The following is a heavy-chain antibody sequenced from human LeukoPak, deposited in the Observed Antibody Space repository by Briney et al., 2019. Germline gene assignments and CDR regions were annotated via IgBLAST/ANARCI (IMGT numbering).Heavy chain of an antibody. Sequence: SETLSLTCTVSGGSISSYYWSWIRQPPGKGLEWIGYIYYSGSTNYNPSLKSRVTISVDTSKNQFSLKLSSVTAADTAVYHCARAGILDNWFDPWGQGTLVTVSS. V-gene: IGHV4-59*01. CDR1: GGSISSYY. CDR3: ARAGILDNWFDP. CDR2: IYYSGST. D-gene: IGHD1-14*01. J-gene: IGHJ5*02.